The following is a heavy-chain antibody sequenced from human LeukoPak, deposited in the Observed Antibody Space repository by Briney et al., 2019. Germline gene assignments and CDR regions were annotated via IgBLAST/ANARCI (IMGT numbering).Heavy chain of an antibody. CDR2: ITGSDGSS. Sequence: GGSLRLSCVASGFTFTNYAMSWVRQAPGKGLGWVSAITGSDGSSYYADSVKGRFTISRDNSKNTLYLQVNSLRAEDTAVYYCAKWGDYDILTGYYVPDYWGQGTLVTVSS. J-gene: IGHJ4*02. D-gene: IGHD3-9*01. V-gene: IGHV3-23*01. CDR1: GFTFTNYA. CDR3: AKWGDYDILTGYYVPDY.